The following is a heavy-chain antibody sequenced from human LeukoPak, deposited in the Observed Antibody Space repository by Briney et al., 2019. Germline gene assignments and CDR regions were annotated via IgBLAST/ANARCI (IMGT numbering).Heavy chain of an antibody. J-gene: IGHJ6*02. CDR2: IYTSGST. CDR1: GGSISSYY. CDR3: AITILTGYYNGYYYYGMDV. Sequence: SETLSLTCTVSGGSISSYYWSWIRQPAGKGLEWIGRIYTSGSTNYNPSLKSRVTMSEDTSKNQFSLKLSSVTAADTAVYYCAITILTGYYNGYYYYGMDVWGQGTTVTVSS. D-gene: IGHD3-9*01. V-gene: IGHV4-4*07.